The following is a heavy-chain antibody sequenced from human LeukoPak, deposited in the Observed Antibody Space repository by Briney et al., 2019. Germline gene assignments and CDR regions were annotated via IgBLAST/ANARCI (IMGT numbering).Heavy chain of an antibody. D-gene: IGHD2-8*01. V-gene: IGHV4-61*02. CDR2: IYSSGST. J-gene: IGHJ4*02. Sequence: SETLSLTCTVSGGSISSGTYYWGWIRQPAGKGLEWIGRIYSSGSTNYNPSLTSRLTMSVDTSNNQVSLKLSSVTAADTAVYFCARQPPNTASFDYWGQGTLVTVSS. CDR3: ARQPPNTASFDY. CDR1: GGSISSGTYY.